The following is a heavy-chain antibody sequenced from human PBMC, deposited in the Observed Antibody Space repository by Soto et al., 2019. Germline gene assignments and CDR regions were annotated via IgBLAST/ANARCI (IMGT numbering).Heavy chain of an antibody. J-gene: IGHJ4*02. V-gene: IGHV4-31*03. D-gene: IGHD3-22*01. CDR3: ARDGSPYDSSGLDY. CDR1: GGSISSGGYY. CDR2: IYYSGST. Sequence: SETLSLTCTVSGGSISSGGYYWSWIRQHPGKGLEWIGYIYYSGSTYYNPSLKSRVTISVDTSKNQFSLKLSSVTAADTAVYYCARDGSPYDSSGLDYWGQGTLVTVSS.